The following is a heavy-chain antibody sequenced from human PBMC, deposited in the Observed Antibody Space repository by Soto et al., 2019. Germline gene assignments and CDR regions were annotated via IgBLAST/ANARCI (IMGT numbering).Heavy chain of an antibody. Sequence: EVQLLESGGGLVQPGGSLRLSCAASGFTFSSYAMSWVRQAPGKGLEWVSAISGSGGSTYYADSVKGRFTIARDNSKDTLYLQMNSLRAEDTDVYYCANAPSGSYPLVDYWGQGALVTVSS. CDR1: GFTFSSYA. V-gene: IGHV3-23*01. J-gene: IGHJ4*02. CDR3: ANAPSGSYPLVDY. D-gene: IGHD1-26*01. CDR2: ISGSGGST.